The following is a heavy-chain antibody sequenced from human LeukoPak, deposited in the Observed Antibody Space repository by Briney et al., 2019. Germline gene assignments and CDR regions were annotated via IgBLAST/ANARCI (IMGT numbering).Heavy chain of an antibody. J-gene: IGHJ6*02. CDR2: INHSGST. CDR3: ARELTAAGTFGNYYYGMDV. V-gene: IGHV4-34*01. CDR1: GGSFSGYY. D-gene: IGHD6-13*01. Sequence: PSETLSLTCAVYGGSFSGYYWSWIRQPPGKGLEWIGKINHSGSTNYNPSLKSRVTISVDTSKNQFSLKLSSVTAADTAVYYCARELTAAGTFGNYYYGMDVWGQGTTVTVSS.